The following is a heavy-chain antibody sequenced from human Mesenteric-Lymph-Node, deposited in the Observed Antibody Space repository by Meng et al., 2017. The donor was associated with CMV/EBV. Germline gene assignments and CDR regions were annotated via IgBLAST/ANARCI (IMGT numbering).Heavy chain of an antibody. CDR2: IFYSGDT. Sequence: GSLRLSCAVSGVSFSSTPYYWGWVRQPPGKPLEWIGSIFYSGDTYYNPSLKSRVTLSVDASNSHLSLRLTSVTAADTAVYYCARHVGATDWFDPWGQGTLVTVSS. D-gene: IGHD1-26*01. V-gene: IGHV4-39*01. CDR1: GVSFSSTPYY. CDR3: ARHVGATDWFDP. J-gene: IGHJ5*01.